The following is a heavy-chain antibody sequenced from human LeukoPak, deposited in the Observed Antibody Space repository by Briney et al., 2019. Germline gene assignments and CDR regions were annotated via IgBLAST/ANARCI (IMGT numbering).Heavy chain of an antibody. V-gene: IGHV3-30-3*01. CDR3: ARDYGGSYDWYFDL. CDR2: ISYDGSNK. J-gene: IGHJ2*01. Sequence: GGSLRLSCSASGFTFSSYAMHWVRQAPGKGLEWVAVISYDGSNKYYADSVKGRFTISRDNSKNTLYLQMNSLRAEDTAVYYCARDYGGSYDWYFDLWGRGTLVTVSS. CDR1: GFTFSSYA. D-gene: IGHD1-26*01.